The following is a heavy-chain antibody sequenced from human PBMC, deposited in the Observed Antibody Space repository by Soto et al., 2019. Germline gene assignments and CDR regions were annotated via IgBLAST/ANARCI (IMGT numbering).Heavy chain of an antibody. CDR3: VKDRDSNSWPSRDV. D-gene: IGHD3-22*01. CDR2: ISPNSGNT. J-gene: IGHJ6*02. CDR1: GYTFTRNG. V-gene: IGHV1-18*01. Sequence: QVHLVQSGAEVKKPGASVNVSCKTSGYTFTRNGISWVRQAPGQGLEWMGCISPNSGNTKYAQKIQGRVIMTTDTSTSTAYMELRSLRSDDTAVYYCVKDRDSNSWPSRDVWGPGTTVTVSS.